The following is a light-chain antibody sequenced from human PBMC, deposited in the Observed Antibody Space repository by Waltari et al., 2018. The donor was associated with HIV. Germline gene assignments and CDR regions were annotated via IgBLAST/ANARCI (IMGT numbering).Light chain of an antibody. V-gene: IGLV1-51*01. Sequence: QSVLTQPPSVSAAPGQKVTISCSGSSSNLANNYVSWYQQLPGTAPKLLIYDNNKRPQGIPDRFSGSKSGTSATLGITGRQTGDEADYYCGTWDSSLSAEVFGTGTKVTVL. CDR3: GTWDSSLSAEV. CDR2: DNN. J-gene: IGLJ1*01. CDR1: SSNLANNY.